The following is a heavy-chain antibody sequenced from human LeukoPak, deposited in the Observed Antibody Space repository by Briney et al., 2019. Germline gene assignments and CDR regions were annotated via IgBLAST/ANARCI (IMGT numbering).Heavy chain of an antibody. V-gene: IGHV4-61*01. CDR3: ARAHLWLGELSFPYYYYGMDV. CDR2: IYYSGST. CDR1: GGSVSSGSYY. Sequence: PSETLSLTCTASGGSVSSGSYYWSWIRQPPGKGLEWIGYIYYSGSTSYNPSLESRVTISVDTSKNQFSLKLSSVTAADTAEYYCARAHLWLGELSFPYYYYGMDVWGQGTTVTVSS. D-gene: IGHD3-10*01. J-gene: IGHJ6*02.